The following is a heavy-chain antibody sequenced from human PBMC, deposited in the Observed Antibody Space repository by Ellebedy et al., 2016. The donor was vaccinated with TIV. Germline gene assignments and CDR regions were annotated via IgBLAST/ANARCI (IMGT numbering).Heavy chain of an antibody. CDR1: GYTFSSYD. D-gene: IGHD2-2*01. CDR3: ARDYGTSFGMSSGMDV. J-gene: IGHJ6*02. CDR2: ISAYNGNT. V-gene: IGHV1-18*01. Sequence: AASVKVSCKASGYTFSSYDISWVRQAPGQGLEWMGWISAYNGNTNYAQKLQGRVTMNRDTSTSTVYMELSSLRSEDTAGYYCARDYGTSFGMSSGMDVWGQGTTVTVSS.